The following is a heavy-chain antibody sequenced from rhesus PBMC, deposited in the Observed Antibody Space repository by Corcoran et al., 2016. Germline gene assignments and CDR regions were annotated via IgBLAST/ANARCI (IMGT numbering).Heavy chain of an antibody. V-gene: IGHV4-122*02. CDR1: GGSITSGYYY. Sequence: QVQLQESGPGLVKPSETLSLTCAVSGGSITSGYYYWSWIRQPPGKGLEWIGYFTSSGSTSYNPSLKSRVTISRYTSKNQFSLKLSSVTAADTDVYYCAREYCTGSGCYAYYGLDSWGQGVVVTVSS. CDR3: AREYCTGSGCYAYYGLDS. CDR2: FTSSGST. D-gene: IGHD2-21*01. J-gene: IGHJ6*01.